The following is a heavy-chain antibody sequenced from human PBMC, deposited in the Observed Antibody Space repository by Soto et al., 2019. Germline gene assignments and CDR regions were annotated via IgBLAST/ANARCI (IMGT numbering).Heavy chain of an antibody. CDR2: INCNSDNI. V-gene: IGHV3-9*01. D-gene: IGHD3-3*01. CDR1: GFTFDDYA. CDR3: ARDTSYDFCSGILDYYYGLAL. Sequence: GGSLRLSCAASGFTFDDYALHWVRQAPGKGLEWVSAINCNSDNIAYADAVKGRFTISRDNSKNTLYLQMNTLRAEDTAVYYCARDTSYDFCSGILDYYYGLALWGQGSSVTGSS. J-gene: IGHJ6*02.